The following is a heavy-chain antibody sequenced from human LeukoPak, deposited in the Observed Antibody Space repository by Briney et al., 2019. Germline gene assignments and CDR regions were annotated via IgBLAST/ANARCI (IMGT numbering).Heavy chain of an antibody. Sequence: GESLKISCKGSGYIFTNYWIGWVRQMPGKGLEWMGIIYPGDSDTTYSPSFQGQVTISVDKSISTAYLQWSSLKASDTAIYYCATTIMGSSSWPYWGQGALVTVSS. CDR2: IYPGDSDT. CDR1: GYIFTNYW. J-gene: IGHJ4*02. D-gene: IGHD6-13*01. V-gene: IGHV5-51*01. CDR3: ATTIMGSSSWPY.